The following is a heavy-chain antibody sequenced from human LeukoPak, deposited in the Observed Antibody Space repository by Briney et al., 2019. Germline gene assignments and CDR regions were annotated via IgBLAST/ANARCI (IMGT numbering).Heavy chain of an antibody. CDR3: TTERYFDWLSLGFDY. J-gene: IGHJ4*02. V-gene: IGHV3-15*01. CDR2: IKSKTDGGTT. D-gene: IGHD3-9*01. Sequence: GGSLRLSCAASGITFNNAWMNWVRQAPGRGLEWVGRIKSKTDGGTTDYAAPVKGRFTNSRDDSKNTLYLQMNSLKTEDTAVYYCTTERYFDWLSLGFDYWGQGTLVTVSS. CDR1: GITFNNAW.